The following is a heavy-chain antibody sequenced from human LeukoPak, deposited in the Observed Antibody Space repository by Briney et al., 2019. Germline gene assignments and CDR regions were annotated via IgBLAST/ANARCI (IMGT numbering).Heavy chain of an antibody. CDR3: AMGPNNYYFDY. V-gene: IGHV4-59*08. D-gene: IGHD1-1*01. J-gene: IGHJ4*02. Sequence: PSETLSLTCTVSGGSISSYYWSWIRQPPGKGLEWIGYIYYSGSTNYNPSLKSRVTISVDTSKNQFSLKLSSVTAADTAVYYCAMGPNNYYFDYWGQGALVTVSS. CDR1: GGSISSYY. CDR2: IYYSGST.